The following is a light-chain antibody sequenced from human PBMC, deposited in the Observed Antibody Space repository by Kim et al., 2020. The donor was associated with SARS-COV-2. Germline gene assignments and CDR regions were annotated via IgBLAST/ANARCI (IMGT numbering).Light chain of an antibody. J-gene: IGKJ5*01. Sequence: DIQMTQSPSSLSASVGDRVTITCRASQSISTFLSWYQQRPGKAPGLLIYGASTLQSGVPSRFSGSGSGTDFTLTISFLQPEGLATYYCQQSFTTPQITFGQGTRLEIK. CDR2: GAS. CDR3: QQSFTTPQIT. CDR1: QSISTF. V-gene: IGKV1-39*01.